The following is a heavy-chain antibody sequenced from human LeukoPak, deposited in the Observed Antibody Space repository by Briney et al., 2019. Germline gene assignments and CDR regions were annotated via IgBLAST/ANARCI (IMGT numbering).Heavy chain of an antibody. Sequence: SETLSLTCTVSGGSVSSYYWSWIRQSPGKGLEWIGYIYYSGTTKYNPSLQSRVTISLDTSKNQFSLKLSSVTAAGTAVFYCARLVAGNYFDYWGQGTLVTVSS. CDR2: IYYSGTT. CDR3: ARLVAGNYFDY. V-gene: IGHV4-59*08. D-gene: IGHD6-19*01. CDR1: GGSVSSYY. J-gene: IGHJ4*02.